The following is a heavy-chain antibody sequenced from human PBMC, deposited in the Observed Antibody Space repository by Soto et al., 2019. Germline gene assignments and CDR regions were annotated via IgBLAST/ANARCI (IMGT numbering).Heavy chain of an antibody. D-gene: IGHD3-10*01. Sequence: VQLVQSGAEVKKPGASVKVSCKASGYTFTSYDINWVRQATGQGLEWMGWMNPNSGNTGYAQKFQGRVTMTRNTSISTAYMVLSSLRSEDTAVYYCARGINYYDSGDDAFDIWGQGTMVTVSS. J-gene: IGHJ3*02. CDR1: GYTFTSYD. V-gene: IGHV1-8*01. CDR2: MNPNSGNT. CDR3: ARGINYYDSGDDAFDI.